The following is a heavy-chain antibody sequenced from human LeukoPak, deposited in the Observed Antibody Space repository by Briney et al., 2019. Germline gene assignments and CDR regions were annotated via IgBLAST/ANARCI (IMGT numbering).Heavy chain of an antibody. Sequence: GRSLRLSCAASGFTFSSYGMHWVRQAPGKGLEWVAVISYDGSNKYYADSVKGRFTISRDNAKNSLYLQMNSLRVEDTAVYYCARGWGYAKVDYWGQGTLVTVSS. CDR1: GFTFSSYG. CDR2: ISYDGSNK. D-gene: IGHD5-18*01. CDR3: ARGWGYAKVDY. J-gene: IGHJ4*02. V-gene: IGHV3-30*03.